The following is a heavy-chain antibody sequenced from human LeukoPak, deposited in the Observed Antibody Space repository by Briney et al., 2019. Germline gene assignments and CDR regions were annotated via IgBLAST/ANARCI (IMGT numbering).Heavy chain of an antibody. D-gene: IGHD6-19*01. J-gene: IGHJ6*02. CDR2: TYYSGST. Sequence: PSETLSLTCTVSGGSISSSSYYWGWIRQPPGKGLEWIGSTYYSGSTDYNPSLKSRVTISVDTSKNQFSLKLSSVTAADTAVYYCARHVLTVAGSYYGIDVWGQGTTVTVSS. CDR3: ARHVLTVAGSYYGIDV. V-gene: IGHV4-39*01. CDR1: GGSISSSSYY.